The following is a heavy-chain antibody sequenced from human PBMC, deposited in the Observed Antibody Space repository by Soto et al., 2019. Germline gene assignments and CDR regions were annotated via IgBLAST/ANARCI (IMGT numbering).Heavy chain of an antibody. V-gene: IGHV1-69*06. CDR3: ARGSRQKRHQNWFDP. Sequence: ASVKVSCKACGCTFSSYAISWVRQAAGQGLEWMGGIIPIFGTANYAQKFQGRVTITADKSTSTAYMELSSLRSEDTAVYYCARGSRQKRHQNWFDPWGQGTLVTVSS. D-gene: IGHD6-25*01. CDR2: IIPIFGTA. J-gene: IGHJ5*02. CDR1: GCTFSSYA.